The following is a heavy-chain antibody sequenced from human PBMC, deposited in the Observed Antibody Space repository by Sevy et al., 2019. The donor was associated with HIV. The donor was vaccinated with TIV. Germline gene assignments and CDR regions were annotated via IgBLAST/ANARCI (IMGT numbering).Heavy chain of an antibody. D-gene: IGHD6-13*01. CDR1: GYSISSGYY. V-gene: IGHV4-38-2*01. J-gene: IGHJ4*02. Sequence: SETLSLTCAVSGYSISSGYYWGWIRQPPGKGLEWIGSIYHSGSTYYNPSLKSRVTISVDTSKNQFSLKLSSMTAADTAVYYCARRAAAAPFDYWGQGTLVTVSS. CDR3: ARRAAAAPFDY. CDR2: IYHSGST.